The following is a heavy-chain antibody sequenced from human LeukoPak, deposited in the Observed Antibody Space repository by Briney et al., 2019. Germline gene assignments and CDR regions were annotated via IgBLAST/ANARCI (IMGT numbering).Heavy chain of an antibody. CDR2: INHSGST. J-gene: IGHJ6*03. D-gene: IGHD5-18*01. CDR1: GFTFSSYA. V-gene: IGHV4-34*01. CDR3: ARGPSTYNYAYYFYMDV. Sequence: GSLRLSCAASGFTFSSYAMSWVRQPPGKGLEWIGEINHSGSTNYNPSLKSRITISVDTSKNQFSLELSSVTAADTAVYYCARGPSTYNYAYYFYMDVWGKGTTVTVSS.